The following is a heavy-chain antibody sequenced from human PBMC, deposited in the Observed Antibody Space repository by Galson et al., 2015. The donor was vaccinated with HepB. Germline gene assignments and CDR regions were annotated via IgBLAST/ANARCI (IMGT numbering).Heavy chain of an antibody. CDR3: ARRPITMVRAGGYNWFDP. J-gene: IGHJ5*02. CDR1: GSSFTSYW. CDR2: IDPSDSYT. D-gene: IGHD3-10*01. V-gene: IGHV5-10-1*01. Sequence: QSGAEVKKPGESLRISCKGSGSSFTSYWISWVRQMPGKGLEWMGRIDPSDSYTNYSPSFQGHVTISADKSISTAYLQWSSLKASDTAMYYCARRPITMVRAGGYNWFDPWGQGTLVTVSS.